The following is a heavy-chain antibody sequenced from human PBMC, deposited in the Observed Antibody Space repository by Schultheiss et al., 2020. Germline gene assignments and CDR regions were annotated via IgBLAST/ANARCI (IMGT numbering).Heavy chain of an antibody. D-gene: IGHD3-10*01. CDR3: ARGQVTMVRGVILGCYFDY. J-gene: IGHJ4*02. CDR1: GGSISSGGYY. Sequence: SQTLSLTCTVSGGSISSGGYYWSWIRQHPGKGLEWIGYIYYSGSTYYNPSLKSRVTISVDTSKNQFSLKLSSVTAADTAVYYCARGQVTMVRGVILGCYFDYWGQGTLVTVSS. V-gene: IGHV4-31*03. CDR2: IYYSGST.